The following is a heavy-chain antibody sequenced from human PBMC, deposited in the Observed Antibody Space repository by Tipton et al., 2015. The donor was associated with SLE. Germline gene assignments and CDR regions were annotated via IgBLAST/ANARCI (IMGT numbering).Heavy chain of an antibody. D-gene: IGHD6-13*01. CDR2: IYYSGST. J-gene: IGHJ2*01. V-gene: IGHV4-61*01. Sequence: TLSLTCTVSGGSVSSGSHYWSWIRQPPGKGLEWIGYIYYSGSTNYNPSLKSRVTISVDTSKNQFSLKLSSVTAADTAVYYCASRRAAAAPGWYFDLWGRGTLVTVSS. CDR1: GGSVSSGSHY. CDR3: ASRRAAAAPGWYFDL.